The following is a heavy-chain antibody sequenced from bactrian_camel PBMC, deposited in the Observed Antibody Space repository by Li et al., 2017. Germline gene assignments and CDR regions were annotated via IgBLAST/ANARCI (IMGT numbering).Heavy chain of an antibody. CDR2: AATEDRST. Sequence: SCAASGYTSVGTCMAWFRQAPGKEREGVAAAATEDRSTFYADSVKGRFTISVDNAANMLYLQMDRLEPEDTAVYYCATGNIGTMTNDDNYWGQGTQVTVS. CDR1: GYTSVGTC. V-gene: IGHV3S28*01. J-gene: IGHJ4*01. D-gene: IGHD4*01. CDR3: ATGNIGTMTNDDNY.